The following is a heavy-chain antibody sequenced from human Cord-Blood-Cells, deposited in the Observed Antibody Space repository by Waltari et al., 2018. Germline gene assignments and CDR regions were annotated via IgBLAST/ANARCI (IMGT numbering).Heavy chain of an antibody. CDR1: GGSFSGYY. CDR2: INHSGST. CDR3: ARGLIAANDAFDI. J-gene: IGHJ3*02. Sequence: QVQLQQWGAGLLKPSETLSLTCAVYGGSFSGYYWSCIRQPPGKGLEWIGEINHSGSTNYNPSLKSRVTISVDTSKNQFSLKLSSVTAADTAVYYCARGLIAANDAFDIWGQGTMVTVSS. V-gene: IGHV4-34*01. D-gene: IGHD6-13*01.